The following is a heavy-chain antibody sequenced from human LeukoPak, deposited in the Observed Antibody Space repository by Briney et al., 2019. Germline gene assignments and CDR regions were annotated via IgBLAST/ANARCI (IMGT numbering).Heavy chain of an antibody. V-gene: IGHV3-66*01. J-gene: IGHJ4*02. CDR2: IYTSGTT. Sequence: SGGSLRLSCAASGFTVSSNYMTWVRQAPGQGLEWVSSIYTSGTTYFADSVKGRFTISRDNSKITRYLQMNSLRVDDTAVYYCARDRPIDYWGQGTLVTVSS. CDR1: GFTVSSNY. CDR3: ARDRPIDY.